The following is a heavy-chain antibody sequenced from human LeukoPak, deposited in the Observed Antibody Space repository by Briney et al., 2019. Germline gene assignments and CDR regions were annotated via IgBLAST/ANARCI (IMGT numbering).Heavy chain of an antibody. CDR3: AIHCSSIDCYAATGLG. D-gene: IGHD2-2*01. J-gene: IGHJ4*02. V-gene: IGHV3-7*01. CDR2: IKQDGSDK. CDR1: GFTFSDYW. Sequence: GGSLRLSCAASGFTFSDYWMTWVRQAPGKGLEWVANIKQDGSDKYYVDSVKGRFTISRDNAKNTLYLQMNSLRAEDTAIYYCAIHCSSIDCYAATGLGWGQGTLVTVSS.